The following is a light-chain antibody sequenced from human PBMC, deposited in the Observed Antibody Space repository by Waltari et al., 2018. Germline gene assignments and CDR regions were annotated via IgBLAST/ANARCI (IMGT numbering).Light chain of an antibody. CDR1: SSNIGSNT. CDR3: AAWDDSLNGWV. CDR2: TNN. Sequence: QSVLTQPPSASGTPGQRVTISCSGSSSNIGSNTVNWYQQLPGTAPKLILYTNNQRPAGVPDRFSGSKSGTAASLAIRGLQSEDEADYYCAAWDDSLNGWVFGGGTKLTVL. V-gene: IGLV1-44*01. J-gene: IGLJ3*02.